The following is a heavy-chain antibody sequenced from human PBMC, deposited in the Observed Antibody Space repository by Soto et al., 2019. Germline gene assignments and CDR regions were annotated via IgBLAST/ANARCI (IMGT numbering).Heavy chain of an antibody. Sequence: GGSLRLSCAASGFTFSTYGMNWVRQAPGKGLEWVSSISRSGDYIYHADSVEGRFTISRDNSKNSLFLQMNSLRAEDKAVYYCAKEDVGGYYYSGLWGRGTLVTVSS. D-gene: IGHD1-26*01. V-gene: IGHV3-21*04. CDR3: AKEDVGGYYYSGL. CDR2: ISRSGDYI. J-gene: IGHJ4*02. CDR1: GFTFSTYG.